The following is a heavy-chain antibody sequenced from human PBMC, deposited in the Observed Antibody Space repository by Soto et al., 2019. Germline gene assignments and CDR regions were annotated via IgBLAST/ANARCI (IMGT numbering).Heavy chain of an antibody. CDR3: ARGLLHIVVVTAKNWFDP. CDR2: IYYSGST. J-gene: IGHJ5*02. D-gene: IGHD2-21*02. V-gene: IGHV4-31*03. Sequence: SETLSLTCTVSGGSISSGGYYWSWIRQHPGKGMEWIGYIYYSGSTYYNPSLKSRVTISVDTSKNQFSLKLSSVTAADTAVYYCARGLLHIVVVTAKNWFDPWGQGTLVTVSS. CDR1: GGSISSGGYY.